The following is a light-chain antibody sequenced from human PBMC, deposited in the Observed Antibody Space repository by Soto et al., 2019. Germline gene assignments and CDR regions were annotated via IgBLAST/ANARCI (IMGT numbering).Light chain of an antibody. J-gene: IGKJ1*01. Sequence: PGERATLSCRASQSVSSYLAWYQQKPGQAPRRLIYDASNRATGIPARFSGSGSGTDFTLTISSLEPEDFAVDYCQQRSNSWTFGQGTKVEIK. CDR3: QQRSNSWT. CDR1: QSVSSY. V-gene: IGKV3-11*01. CDR2: DAS.